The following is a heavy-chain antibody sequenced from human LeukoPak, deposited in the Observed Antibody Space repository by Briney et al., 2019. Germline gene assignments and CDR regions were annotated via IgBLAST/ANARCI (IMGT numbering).Heavy chain of an antibody. CDR3: ARHLYESRGQTSFDY. V-gene: IGHV4-59*08. CDR2: ISYSGST. D-gene: IGHD3-22*01. CDR1: GGSISRYY. Sequence: PSETLSLTCTVSGGSISRYYWSWIRQPPGKGLEWIGYISYSGSTNYNPSLKSRVTISLDTSQNQFSLKLSSVTAADTAMYYCARHLYESRGQTSFDYWGQGTLVTVS. J-gene: IGHJ4*02.